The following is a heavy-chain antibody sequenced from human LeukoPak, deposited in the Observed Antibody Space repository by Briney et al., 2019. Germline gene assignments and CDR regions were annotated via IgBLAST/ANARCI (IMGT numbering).Heavy chain of an antibody. Sequence: SGGSLRLSCAASGFTSSSYWMHWVRQAPGKGLVWVSRMNSDESSTDYADSVKGRFTISRDNAKNTLYLQMNSLRAEDTAVYYCARGRGSYGWFDPWGQGTLVTVSS. CDR2: MNSDESST. J-gene: IGHJ5*02. CDR3: ARGRGSYGWFDP. D-gene: IGHD3-10*01. CDR1: GFTSSSYW. V-gene: IGHV3-74*01.